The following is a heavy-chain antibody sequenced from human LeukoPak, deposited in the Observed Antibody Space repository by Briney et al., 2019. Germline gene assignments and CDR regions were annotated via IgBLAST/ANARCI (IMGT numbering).Heavy chain of an antibody. Sequence: ASVKVSCKASGGTFSSYAISWVRQAPGQGLEWMGRIIPILGIANYAQKFQGRVTITADKSTSTAYMELSSLGSEDTAVYYCARDQLDSSGWYGPYYYYYYGMDVWGQGTTVTVSS. CDR3: ARDQLDSSGWYGPYYYYYYGMDV. CDR2: IIPILGIA. V-gene: IGHV1-69*04. D-gene: IGHD6-19*01. J-gene: IGHJ6*02. CDR1: GGTFSSYA.